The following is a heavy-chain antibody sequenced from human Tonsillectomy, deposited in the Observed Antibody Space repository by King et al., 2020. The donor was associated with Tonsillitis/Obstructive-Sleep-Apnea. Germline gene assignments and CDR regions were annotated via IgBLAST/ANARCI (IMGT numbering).Heavy chain of an antibody. CDR1: GFSFSTSGVG. D-gene: IGHD3-16*02. J-gene: IGHJ4*02. Sequence: TLKESGPTLVKPTQTLTLTCTFSGFSFSTSGVGVGWIRQPPGRALEWLALIYWDDDKRYSPSLKSRRTITKDTSKNQVVLTMTNMDPVDTATYYCAHLRGYDFVWGSYRLDYWGQGTLVTVSS. CDR3: AHLRGYDFVWGSYRLDY. V-gene: IGHV2-5*02. CDR2: IYWDDDK.